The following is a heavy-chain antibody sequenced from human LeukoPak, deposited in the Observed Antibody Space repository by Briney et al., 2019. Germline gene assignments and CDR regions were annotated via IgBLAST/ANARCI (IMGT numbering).Heavy chain of an antibody. J-gene: IGHJ6*04. CDR1: GFTFSNYN. CDR3: AELGITMIGGV. D-gene: IGHD3-10*02. CDR2: ISSSSYI. V-gene: IGHV3-69-1*02. Sequence: GGSLRLSYAASGFTFSNYNMNWVRQAPGKGLEWVSSISSSSYIYYADSVKGRFTISRDNAKNSLYLQMNSLRAEDTAVYYCAELGITMIGGVWGKGTTVTISS.